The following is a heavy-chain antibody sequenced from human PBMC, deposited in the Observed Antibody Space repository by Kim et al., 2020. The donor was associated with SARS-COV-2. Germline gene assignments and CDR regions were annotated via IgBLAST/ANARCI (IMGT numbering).Heavy chain of an antibody. Sequence: GGSLRLSCAASGFTFSNAWMSWVRQAPGKGLEWVGRIKSKTDGGTTDYAAPVKGRFTISRDDSKNTLYLQMNSLKTEDTAVYYCTTVEDIVVVPAARYYYGMDVWGQGTTVTVSS. D-gene: IGHD2-2*01. V-gene: IGHV3-15*01. CDR1: GFTFSNAW. J-gene: IGHJ6*02. CDR3: TTVEDIVVVPAARYYYGMDV. CDR2: IKSKTDGGTT.